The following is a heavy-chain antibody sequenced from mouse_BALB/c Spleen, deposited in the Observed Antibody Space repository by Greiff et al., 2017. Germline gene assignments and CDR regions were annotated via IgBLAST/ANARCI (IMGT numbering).Heavy chain of an antibody. Sequence: VKLMESGPGLVAPSQSLSITCTVSGFSLTSYGVHWVRQPPGKGLEWLGVIWAGGSTNYNSALMSRLSISKDNSKSQVFLKMNSLQTDDTAMYYCARDKGLRRYAMDYWGEGTSVTVSS. CDR2: IWAGGST. J-gene: IGHJ4*01. CDR3: ARDKGLRRYAMDY. CDR1: GFSLTSYG. V-gene: IGHV2-9*02. D-gene: IGHD2-4*01.